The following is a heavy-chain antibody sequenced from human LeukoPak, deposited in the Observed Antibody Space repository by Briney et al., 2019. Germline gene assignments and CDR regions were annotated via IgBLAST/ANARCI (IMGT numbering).Heavy chain of an antibody. CDR2: ISGSGGST. D-gene: IGHD3-22*01. CDR3: AKDQYSGSVVVTYFDY. Sequence: GGSLRLSCAASGFTFSSYAMSWVRQAPGKGLEWVSAISGSGGSTYYADSVKGRFTISRDNSKNTLYLQMNSPRAEDTAVYYCAKDQYSGSVVVTYFDYWGQGTLVTVSS. J-gene: IGHJ4*02. CDR1: GFTFSSYA. V-gene: IGHV3-23*01.